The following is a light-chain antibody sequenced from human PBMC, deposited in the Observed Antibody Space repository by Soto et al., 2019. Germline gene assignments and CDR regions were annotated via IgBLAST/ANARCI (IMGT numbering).Light chain of an antibody. CDR3: QQYGSSPALT. V-gene: IGKV3-20*01. Sequence: EIVLTQSPAILSLSPGEKATLSCRASQSVSGSLGWYQQKPGQAPRLIIYDASVRATGIPARFSGSGSGTDFTLTISSLEPEDSAVYYCQQYGSSPALTFGGGTKVEIK. CDR1: QSVSGS. J-gene: IGKJ4*01. CDR2: DAS.